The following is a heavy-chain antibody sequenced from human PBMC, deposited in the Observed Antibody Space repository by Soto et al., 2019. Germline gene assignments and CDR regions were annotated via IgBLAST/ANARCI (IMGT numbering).Heavy chain of an antibody. CDR1: GSRFSNYV. D-gene: IGHD2-8*01. V-gene: IGHV1-69*06. J-gene: IGHJ4*02. Sequence: QVQLVQSGAEVKTPGSSLKVSCKVSGSRFSNYVISWVRQAPGHGLEWLGRSIPIFNSTKYAQSFQGRVTIPADKSTSTASLELSSLRSDDTAVYYWAREGRGKKAGYNGLVRRGYWGQGALVTVSS. CDR3: AREGRGKKAGYNGLVRRGY. CDR2: SIPIFNST.